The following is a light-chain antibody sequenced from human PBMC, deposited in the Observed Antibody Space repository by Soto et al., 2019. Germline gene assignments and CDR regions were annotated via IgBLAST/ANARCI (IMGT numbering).Light chain of an antibody. CDR2: KAS. CDR3: QQYNSYSGYT. Sequence: DIQMTQSPSTLSASVGDRVTITCRASQSISSWLAWYQQKPGKAPNLLIYKASSLESGVPSRFSGSGSGTEFTLTISSLQPDDFVTYYCQQYNSYSGYTFGQGTKLEIK. J-gene: IGKJ2*01. V-gene: IGKV1-5*03. CDR1: QSISSW.